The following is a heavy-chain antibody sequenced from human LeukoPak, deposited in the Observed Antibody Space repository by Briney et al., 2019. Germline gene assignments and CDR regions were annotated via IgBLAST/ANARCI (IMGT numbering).Heavy chain of an antibody. CDR1: GGTFSSYA. CDR3: ARDPRNIVATGYYFDY. D-gene: IGHD5-12*01. Sequence: SVKVSCXASGGTFSSYAISWVRQAPGQGLEWMGGIIPIFGTANYAQKFQGRVTIIADESTSTAYMELSSLRSEDTAVYYCARDPRNIVATGYYFDYWGQGTLVTVSS. V-gene: IGHV1-69*13. CDR2: IIPIFGTA. J-gene: IGHJ4*02.